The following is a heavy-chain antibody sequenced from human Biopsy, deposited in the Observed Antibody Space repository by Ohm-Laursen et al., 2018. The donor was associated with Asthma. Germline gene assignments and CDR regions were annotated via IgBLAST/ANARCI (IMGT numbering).Heavy chain of an antibody. J-gene: IGHJ4*02. CDR1: GGSVSSGSHY. CDR3: ARDFVDSAMDYFDY. D-gene: IGHD5-18*01. Sequence: TLSLTCTVSGGSVSSGSHYWSWIRQPPWKGLEWIGYISYSGSTNYNPSLKSRVTISVDTSKNQFSLKLSSVTAADTAVYYCARDFVDSAMDYFDYWGQGTLVTVSS. V-gene: IGHV4-61*01. CDR2: ISYSGST.